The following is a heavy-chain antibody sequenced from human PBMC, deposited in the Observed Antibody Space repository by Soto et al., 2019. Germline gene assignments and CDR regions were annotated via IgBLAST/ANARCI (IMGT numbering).Heavy chain of an antibody. Sequence: QVQLQESGPGPVKPWGTLSLTCAVSSDSVSSPYYWSWVRQPPGKGLEWIGEVYHTGTTSYNPSLRSRVTISMDKSNNQFSLDLSSVTAADTAVYYCARSAGWYAVHSWGPGTLVIVSS. CDR1: SDSVSSPYY. V-gene: IGHV4-4*02. CDR2: VYHTGTT. J-gene: IGHJ4*02. CDR3: ARSAGWYAVHS. D-gene: IGHD6-13*01.